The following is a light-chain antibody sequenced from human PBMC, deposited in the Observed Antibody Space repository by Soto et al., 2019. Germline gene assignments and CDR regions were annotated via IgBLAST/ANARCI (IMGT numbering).Light chain of an antibody. Sequence: EIVLTQSPGTLSLSPGEGATLSCRASQSVYNNYLAWYQQKPGQAPRLLISGASIRATGIPDRFSGSGSGTDFTLTISSLQPEDFATYYCQQANSFPLTFGGGTKVEIK. CDR3: QQANSFPLT. CDR1: QSVYNNY. V-gene: IGKV3-20*01. J-gene: IGKJ4*01. CDR2: GAS.